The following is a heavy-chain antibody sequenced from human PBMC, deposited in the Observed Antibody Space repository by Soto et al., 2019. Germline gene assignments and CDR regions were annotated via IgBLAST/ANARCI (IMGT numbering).Heavy chain of an antibody. Sequence: QVQPVQSGAEVKRPGSSVKVSCKASGATFSGYAFSWVRQAPGQGLEWMGGITPTLGTTNYAQHLQGRVTITADESTGTSFMELTSLTSADTAVYYCARGFTTGATREGFDYWGQGTLVTVSS. CDR2: ITPTLGTT. CDR3: ARGFTTGATREGFDY. V-gene: IGHV1-69*01. J-gene: IGHJ4*02. CDR1: GATFSGYA. D-gene: IGHD1-1*01.